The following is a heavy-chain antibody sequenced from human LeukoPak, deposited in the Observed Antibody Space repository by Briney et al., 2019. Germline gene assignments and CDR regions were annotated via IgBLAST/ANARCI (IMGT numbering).Heavy chain of an antibody. CDR3: ARDIVRDSGYDFFY. V-gene: IGHV1-3*01. Sequence: GASVKVSCKASGYTFTSYAMHWVRQAPGQRLEWMGWINAGNGNTKYSQKFQGRVTITRDTSASTAYMELSSLRSEGTAVYYCARDIVRDSGYDFFYWGQGTLVTVSS. J-gene: IGHJ4*02. CDR2: INAGNGNT. D-gene: IGHD5-12*01. CDR1: GYTFTSYA.